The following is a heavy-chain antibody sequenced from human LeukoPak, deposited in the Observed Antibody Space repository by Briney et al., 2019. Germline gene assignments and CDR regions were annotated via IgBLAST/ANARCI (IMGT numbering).Heavy chain of an antibody. CDR3: ARREDYYGSGSHLDY. CDR2: IYPGDSDT. D-gene: IGHD3-10*01. CDR1: GYSFTSYW. V-gene: IGHV5-51*01. Sequence: GESLKISCKGSGYSFTSYWIGWVRQMPGKGLEWMGIIYPGDSDTRYSQSFQGQVTISADKSISTAYLQWSSLKASDTAMYYCARREDYYGSGSHLDYWGQGTLVTVSS. J-gene: IGHJ4*02.